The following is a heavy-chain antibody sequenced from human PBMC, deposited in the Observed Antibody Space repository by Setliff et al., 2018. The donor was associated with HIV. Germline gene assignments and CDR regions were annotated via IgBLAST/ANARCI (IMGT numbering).Heavy chain of an antibody. CDR3: ARGARRGRGIPQGY. CDR2: FHYSATT. J-gene: IGHJ4*02. CDR1: GGSISSTSYY. D-gene: IGHD1-26*01. V-gene: IGHV4-39*01. Sequence: NPSETLSLTCNVSGGSISSTSYYWGWIRQPPGKGLEWIGSFHYSATTSYNPSLRSRVTISVDTSKNQFSLKLSSVTAADTAVYYCARGARRGRGIPQGYWGQGTLVTVSS.